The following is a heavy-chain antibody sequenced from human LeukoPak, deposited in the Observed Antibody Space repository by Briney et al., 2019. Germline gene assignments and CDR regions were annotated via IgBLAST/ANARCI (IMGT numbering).Heavy chain of an antibody. Sequence: SETLSLTCTVSGGSISSYYWSWIRQPPGKGLEWIGYIYYSGSTNYNPSLKSRVTISVDTSKNQFSLKLSSVTAADTAVYYCARGDRRYSMIVVAIGDYWGQGTLVTVSS. CDR3: ARGDRRYSMIVVAIGDY. CDR2: IYYSGST. V-gene: IGHV4-59*01. J-gene: IGHJ4*02. D-gene: IGHD3-22*01. CDR1: GGSISSYY.